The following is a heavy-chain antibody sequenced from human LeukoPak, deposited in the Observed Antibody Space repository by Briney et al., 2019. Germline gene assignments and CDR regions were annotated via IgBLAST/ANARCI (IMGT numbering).Heavy chain of an antibody. Sequence: GGSLRLSCAASGFTLSSYGMHWVRQAPGKRLEWVAVISYDGSNKYYADSVKGRFTISRDNSKNTLYQQMNSLRAEDTAVYYCAKRYYGSGSYPGPDYWGQGTLVTVSS. CDR3: AKRYYGSGSYPGPDY. V-gene: IGHV3-30*18. CDR1: GFTLSSYG. CDR2: ISYDGSNK. D-gene: IGHD3-10*01. J-gene: IGHJ4*02.